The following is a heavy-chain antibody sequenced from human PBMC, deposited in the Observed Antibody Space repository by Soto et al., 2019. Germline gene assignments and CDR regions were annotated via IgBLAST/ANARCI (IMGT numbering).Heavy chain of an antibody. CDR1: GFTFSSYA. CDR2: ISYDGSNK. Sequence: GGSLRLSCAASGFTFSSYAMHWVRQAPGKGLEWVAVISYDGSNKYYADSVKGRFTISRDNSKNTLYLQMNSLRAEDTAVYYCARGSDTAMALPYWGQGTLVTVSS. CDR3: ARGSDTAMALPY. J-gene: IGHJ4*02. V-gene: IGHV3-30-3*01. D-gene: IGHD5-18*01.